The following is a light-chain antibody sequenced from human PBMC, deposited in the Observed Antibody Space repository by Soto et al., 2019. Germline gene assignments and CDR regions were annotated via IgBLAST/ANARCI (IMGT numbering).Light chain of an antibody. J-gene: IGKJ5*01. CDR1: QSLLYNNTYNY. V-gene: IGKV2-28*01. CDR3: MQALQSLT. CDR2: FGS. Sequence: MTHTPLSLPVTLVQPAHSSFLSSQSLLYNNTYNYLDWYVQKPGQSPKLLIYFGSNRAPVVPDRFSGSGSGTDFTLKINRVEAEDVGTYYCMQALQSLTGGKGKRREIK.